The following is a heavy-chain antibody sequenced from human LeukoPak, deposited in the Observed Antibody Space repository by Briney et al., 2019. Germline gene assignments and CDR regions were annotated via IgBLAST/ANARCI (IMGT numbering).Heavy chain of an antibody. CDR2: ISYDGSNK. Sequence: GGSLRLSCAASGFTFSSYGMHWVRQAPGKGLEWVAVISYDGSNKYYADPVKGRFTISRDNSKNTLYLQMNSLRAEDTAVYYCARDLQGRIYYYYGMDVWGQGTTVTVSS. J-gene: IGHJ6*02. CDR1: GFTFSSYG. CDR3: ARDLQGRIYYYYGMDV. V-gene: IGHV3-30*03. D-gene: IGHD5-24*01.